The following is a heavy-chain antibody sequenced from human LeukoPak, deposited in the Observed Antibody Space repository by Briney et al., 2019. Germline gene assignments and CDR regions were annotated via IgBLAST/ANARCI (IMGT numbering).Heavy chain of an antibody. CDR1: GYTFTSYY. Sequence: VASVKVSCKASGYTFTSYYMHWVRQAPGQGLEWMGIIKPSGGSTSYAQKFQGRVTMTRDMSTSTVYMELSSLRSEDTAVYYCARGRYDSSGYYYFDYWGQGTLVTVSS. J-gene: IGHJ4*02. V-gene: IGHV1-46*01. CDR3: ARGRYDSSGYYYFDY. D-gene: IGHD3-22*01. CDR2: IKPSGGST.